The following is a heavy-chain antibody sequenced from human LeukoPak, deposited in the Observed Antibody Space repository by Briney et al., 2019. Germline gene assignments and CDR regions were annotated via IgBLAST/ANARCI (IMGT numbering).Heavy chain of an antibody. CDR3: ARRNGYYFDY. Sequence: PGGSLRLSCTASGFTFADYAMSWVRQAPGKGLEWVSIISTDGDGTHYLDSVKGRFTISRDNSKNTLYLQLSSLRVDDSAVYYCARRNGYYFDYWGQGTLVTVSS. D-gene: IGHD2-8*01. V-gene: IGHV3-23*01. CDR2: ISTDGDGT. J-gene: IGHJ4*02. CDR1: GFTFADYA.